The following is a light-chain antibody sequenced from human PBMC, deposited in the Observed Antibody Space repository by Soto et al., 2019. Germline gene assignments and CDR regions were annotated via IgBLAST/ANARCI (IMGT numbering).Light chain of an antibody. CDR2: DAS. CDR1: QSVSSY. V-gene: IGKV3-11*01. J-gene: IGKJ4*01. CDR3: QQRSNWLT. Sequence: EILMTQSPATLSLSPGERSTLXXRASQSVSSYLAWYQQKPGQAPRXLIYDASNRATGIPARFSGSGSGTDFTLTISSLEPEDFAVYYCQQRSNWLTFGGGTKVDIK.